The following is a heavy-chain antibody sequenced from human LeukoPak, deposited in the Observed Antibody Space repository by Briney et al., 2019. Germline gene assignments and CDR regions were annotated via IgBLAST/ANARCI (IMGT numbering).Heavy chain of an antibody. D-gene: IGHD3-22*01. V-gene: IGHV1-69*04. CDR3: ARDQEIYDSSGYYYNGAFDI. Sequence: SVKVSCKASGGTFSSYAISWVRQAPGQGLEWMGRIIPILGIANYAQKFQGRVTITADKSTSTAYMELSSLRSEDTAVYYCARDQEIYDSSGYYYNGAFDIWGQGTMVTVSS. CDR1: GGTFSSYA. J-gene: IGHJ3*02. CDR2: IIPILGIA.